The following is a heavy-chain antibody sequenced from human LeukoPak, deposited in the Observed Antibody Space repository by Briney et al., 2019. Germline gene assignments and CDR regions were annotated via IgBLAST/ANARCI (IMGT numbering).Heavy chain of an antibody. CDR3: AKGDYDSSWYFDAFDI. V-gene: IGHV3-23*01. D-gene: IGHD6-13*01. CDR1: GGSISSSSYY. CDR2: ISGSGGST. Sequence: ETLSLTCTVSGGSISSSSYYWGWIRQPPGKGLEWVSAISGSGGSTYYADSVKGRLTISRDNSKNTLYLQMNSLRAEDTAVYYCAKGDYDSSWYFDAFDIWGQGTMVTVSS. J-gene: IGHJ3*02.